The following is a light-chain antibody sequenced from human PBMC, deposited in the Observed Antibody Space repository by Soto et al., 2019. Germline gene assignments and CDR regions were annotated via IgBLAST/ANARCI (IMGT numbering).Light chain of an antibody. CDR2: GAS. Sequence: EIVLTQSPGTLSLSPGERATLSCSASQSVSSNYLAWYQQKPGQAPRLLIYGASSRATGIPDRFRGSGSGTDFTLTISRLETEDFAVYYCQQYGSSPRTFGQGTKVEIK. V-gene: IGKV3-20*01. CDR1: QSVSSNY. J-gene: IGKJ1*01. CDR3: QQYGSSPRT.